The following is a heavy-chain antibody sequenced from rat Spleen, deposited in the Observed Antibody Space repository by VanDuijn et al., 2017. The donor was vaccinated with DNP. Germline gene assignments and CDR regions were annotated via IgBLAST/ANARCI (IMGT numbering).Heavy chain of an antibody. V-gene: IGHV2-72*01. CDR3: ARHSPRRVWGNFDF. CDR2: IWTGGST. CDR1: GFSLAVNG. Sequence: QVQLEESGPGLMQPSETLSLTCTVSGFSLAVNGVGWVRQPPGKGLEWLGTIWTGGSTNYNSAVQSRLSISRDTSKSQHFLKLNSLQPEDTGTYYCARHSPRRVWGNFDFWGPGTTVTVSS. J-gene: IGHJ1*01. D-gene: IGHD1-11*01.